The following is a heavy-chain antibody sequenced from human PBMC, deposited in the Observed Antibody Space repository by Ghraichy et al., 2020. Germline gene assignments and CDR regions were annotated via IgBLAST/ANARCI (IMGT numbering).Heavy chain of an antibody. Sequence: LTCAASGFTFSSYVLSWVRQVPGKGLEWDSAISGSGDSTYYPDSVKGRFTISRDNSKNTLYLQMNSLRVEDTAVYYCAKGIAAGTSTISYYYNGMDVWGQGSTVTVSS. CDR1: GFTFSSYV. J-gene: IGHJ6*02. CDR3: AKGIAAGTSTISYYYNGMDV. D-gene: IGHD6-13*01. CDR2: ISGSGDST. V-gene: IGHV3-23*01.